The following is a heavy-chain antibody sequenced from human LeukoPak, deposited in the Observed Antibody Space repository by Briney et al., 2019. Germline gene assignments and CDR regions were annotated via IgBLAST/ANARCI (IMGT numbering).Heavy chain of an antibody. V-gene: IGHV3-23*01. Sequence: GGSLRLSCTASGLTFSNYAMSWVRQAPGKGLEWVSAVSGNGGNTYYADSVKGRFTISRDNSKNTLYLQMNTLRAEDTAVYYCAKRRYYDSSGYDFDYWGQGTLVTVSS. J-gene: IGHJ4*02. CDR1: GLTFSNYA. CDR2: VSGNGGNT. CDR3: AKRRYYDSSGYDFDY. D-gene: IGHD3-22*01.